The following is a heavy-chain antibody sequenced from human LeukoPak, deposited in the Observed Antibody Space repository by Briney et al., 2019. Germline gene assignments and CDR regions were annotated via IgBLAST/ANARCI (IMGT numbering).Heavy chain of an antibody. CDR1: GYTLTELS. J-gene: IGHJ4*02. CDR3: ATVHSGGYYPHYYFDY. V-gene: IGHV1-24*01. D-gene: IGHD3-3*01. Sequence: ASVKVSCKVSGYTLTELSMHWVRQAPGKGLEWMGGFDPEDGETIYAQKFQGRVTMTEDTSTDTAYMELSSLRSEDTAVYYCATVHSGGYYPHYYFDYWGQGTLVTVSS. CDR2: FDPEDGET.